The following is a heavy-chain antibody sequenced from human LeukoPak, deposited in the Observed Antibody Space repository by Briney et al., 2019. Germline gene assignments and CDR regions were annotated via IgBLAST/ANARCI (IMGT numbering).Heavy chain of an antibody. J-gene: IGHJ4*02. CDR1: GYTFSSYG. V-gene: IGHV3-33*06. Sequence: RSLRLSCAASGYTFSSYGMHWVRQAPGKGLEWVAVIWYDGSNKYYADSVKGRFTISRDNSKNTLYLQMNSLRAEDTAVYYCAKEAYIEMATITPDYWGQGTLVTVSS. CDR2: IWYDGSNK. D-gene: IGHD5-24*01. CDR3: AKEAYIEMATITPDY.